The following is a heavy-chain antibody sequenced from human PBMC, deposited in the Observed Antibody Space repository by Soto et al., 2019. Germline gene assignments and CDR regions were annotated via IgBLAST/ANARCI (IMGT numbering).Heavy chain of an antibody. V-gene: IGHV1-69*12. CDR1: GGTFSSYA. CDR2: IIPIFGTA. Sequence: QVQLVQSGAEVKKPGSSVKVSCKASGGTFSSYAISWVRQAPGQGLEWMGGIIPIFGTANYAQKFQGRVTITADESTSTAYMELRSLRSEDTAVYYCARGGRDHYDSSGYYRHDAFDIWGQGTMVTVSS. D-gene: IGHD3-22*01. CDR3: ARGGRDHYDSSGYYRHDAFDI. J-gene: IGHJ3*02.